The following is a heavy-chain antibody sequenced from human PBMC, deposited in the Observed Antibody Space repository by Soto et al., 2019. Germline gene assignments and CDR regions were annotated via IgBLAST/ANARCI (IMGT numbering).Heavy chain of an antibody. CDR2: IIPIFGTA. CDR3: ARGRCTNGVCYYYGMDV. V-gene: IGHV1-69*13. D-gene: IGHD2-8*01. J-gene: IGHJ6*02. CDR1: GGTFSSYA. Sequence: VKVSCKASGGTFSSYAISWVRQAPGQGLEWMGGIIPIFGTANYAQKFQGRVTITADESTSTAYMELSSLRSEDTAVYYCARGRCTNGVCYYYGMDVWGQGTTVTVSS.